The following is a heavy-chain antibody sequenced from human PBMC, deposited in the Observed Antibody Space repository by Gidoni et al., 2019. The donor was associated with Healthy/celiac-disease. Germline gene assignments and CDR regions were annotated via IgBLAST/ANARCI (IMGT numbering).Heavy chain of an antibody. CDR3: ARRKAPTTVTSPGAFDY. CDR1: GGSISSYY. V-gene: IGHV4-59*01. CDR2: IYYSGST. J-gene: IGHJ4*02. D-gene: IGHD4-17*01. Sequence: QVQLQESGPGLVKPSETLSLTCTVSGGSISSYYWSWIRQPPGKGLEWIGYIYYSGSTNYNPSLKSRVTISVDTSKNQFSLKLSSVTAADTAVYYCARRKAPTTVTSPGAFDYWGQGTLVTVSS.